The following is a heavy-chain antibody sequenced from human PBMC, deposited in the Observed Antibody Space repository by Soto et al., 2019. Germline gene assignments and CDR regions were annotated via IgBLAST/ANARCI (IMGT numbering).Heavy chain of an antibody. V-gene: IGHV4-30-4*02. D-gene: IGHD5-18*01. J-gene: IGHJ4*02. CDR1: GGSISSGDYY. Sequence: SETLSLTCTVSGGSISSGDYYWSWIRQPPGKGLEWIGYIYYSGSTYYNPSLKSRVTISVDTSKNQFSLKFNSVTAADTAVYYCAREGYNFGPFDYWGQGALVTVSS. CDR2: IYYSGST. CDR3: AREGYNFGPFDY.